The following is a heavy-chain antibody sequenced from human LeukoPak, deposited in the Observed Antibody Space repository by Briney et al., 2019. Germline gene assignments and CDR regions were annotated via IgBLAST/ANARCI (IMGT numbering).Heavy chain of an antibody. J-gene: IGHJ4*02. D-gene: IGHD2-2*02. V-gene: IGHV3-23*01. Sequence: PGGSLRLPCAASGFTFSSYAMSWVRQAPGKGLEWVSAISGSGGSTYYADSVKGRFTISRDNSKNTLYLQMNSLRAEDTAVYYCAKVDCSSTSCYTVDYWGQGTLVTVSS. CDR3: AKVDCSSTSCYTVDY. CDR1: GFTFSSYA. CDR2: ISGSGGST.